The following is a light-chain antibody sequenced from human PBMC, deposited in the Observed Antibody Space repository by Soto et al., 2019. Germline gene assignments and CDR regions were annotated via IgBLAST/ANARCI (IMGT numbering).Light chain of an antibody. CDR3: QQYNNWPRT. Sequence: EIVMTQSPATLSVSPGERATLSCRASQSVSSNLACHQQKPGQAPRLLIYGASTRATGIPARFSGSGSGTEFTLTISSLQSEDFAVYYCQQYNNWPRTFGQGTKVEIK. J-gene: IGKJ1*01. CDR1: QSVSSN. CDR2: GAS. V-gene: IGKV3-15*01.